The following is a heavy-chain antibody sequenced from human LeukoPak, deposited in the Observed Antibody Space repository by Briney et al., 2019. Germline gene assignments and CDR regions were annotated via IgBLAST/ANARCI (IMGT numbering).Heavy chain of an antibody. J-gene: IGHJ4*02. CDR1: GFTFSTFW. CDR2: IKQDGSEE. Sequence: GGSLRLSCAASGFTFSTFWMSWVRQAPGKGLEWVANIKQDGSEEYYVDSVKGRIIISRDNAKNSLYLQMNSLRAEDAAVYYCARWEGNGYYFDDRGQGTLVTVSS. D-gene: IGHD3-22*01. CDR3: ARWEGNGYYFDD. V-gene: IGHV3-7*01.